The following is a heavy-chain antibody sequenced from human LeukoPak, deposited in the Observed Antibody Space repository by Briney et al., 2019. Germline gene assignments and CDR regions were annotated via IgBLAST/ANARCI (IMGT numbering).Heavy chain of an antibody. J-gene: IGHJ4*02. D-gene: IGHD6-19*01. Sequence: SVKVSCKASGGTFTNYAINWVRQAPGQGLEWMGRIIPILDVTNYAQKFQGRVTITADQSTSTAYMELSSLRSEDTAVYYCAREKGIAVATRAVMDYWGQGTLVTVSS. CDR2: IIPILDVT. CDR3: AREKGIAVATRAVMDY. V-gene: IGHV1-69*04. CDR1: GGTFTNYA.